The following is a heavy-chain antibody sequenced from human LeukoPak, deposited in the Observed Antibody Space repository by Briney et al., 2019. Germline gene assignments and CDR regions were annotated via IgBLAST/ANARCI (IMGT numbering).Heavy chain of an antibody. J-gene: IGHJ4*02. Sequence: SETLSLTCAVYGGSFSGYYWSWIRQPPGKGLEWIGEINHSGSTNYNPSLKSRVTISVDTSKNQFSLKLSSVTAADTAVYYCARMSMVGADREYWGQGTLVTVSS. CDR1: GGSFSGYY. D-gene: IGHD1-26*01. CDR3: ARMSMVGADREY. CDR2: INHSGST. V-gene: IGHV4-34*01.